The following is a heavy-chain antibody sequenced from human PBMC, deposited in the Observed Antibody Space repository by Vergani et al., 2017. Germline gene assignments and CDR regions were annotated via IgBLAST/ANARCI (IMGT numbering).Heavy chain of an antibody. V-gene: IGHV3-9*01. J-gene: IGHJ6*02. CDR3: ARDRGGRGSSYYYGMDV. CDR1: GITFWKFG. D-gene: IGHD2-15*01. CDR2: ISWNSGAV. Sequence: EVDLVESGGGLAQPGGSLRLSCEASGITFWKFGMHWVRQGPGKGLEWVSGISWNSGAVDYADSVRGRFTISRDNAKNSLFLEMNSLRFEDTAVYYCARDRGGRGSSYYYGMDVWGQGTTVTVSS.